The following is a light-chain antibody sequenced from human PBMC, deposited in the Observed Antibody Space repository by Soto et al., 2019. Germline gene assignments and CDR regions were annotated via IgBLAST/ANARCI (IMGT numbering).Light chain of an antibody. CDR1: DGPVTSNHY. J-gene: IGLJ2*01. CDR2: DTT. CDR3: LLAYSGGRV. Sequence: QTVVTQEPSLTVSPGGTVTLTCGSSDGPVTSNHYPYWYQQRPGQVPRTLIYDTTNRQSWAPARFSGSLVGVKAALTLSGAPPEDEADYYCLLAYSGGRVFGGGTKLTVL. V-gene: IGLV7-46*01.